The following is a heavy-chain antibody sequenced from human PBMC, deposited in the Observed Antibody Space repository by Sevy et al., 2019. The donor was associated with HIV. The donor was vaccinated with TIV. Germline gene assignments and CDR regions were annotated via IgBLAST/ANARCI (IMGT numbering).Heavy chain of an antibody. V-gene: IGHV3-53*01. CDR2: IYSGGST. D-gene: IGHD5-12*01. CDR1: GFTVSSNY. Sequence: GGSLRLSCAASGFTVSSNYMSWVRQAPGKGLEWVSVIYSGGSTYYADSVKGRFTISRDNSKNTLYLQMNSLRAEDTALYYCASIGRDGYNYYFDYWGQGTLVTVSS. J-gene: IGHJ4*02. CDR3: ASIGRDGYNYYFDY.